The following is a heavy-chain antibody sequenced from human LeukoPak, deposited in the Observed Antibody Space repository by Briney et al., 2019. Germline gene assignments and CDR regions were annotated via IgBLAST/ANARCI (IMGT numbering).Heavy chain of an antibody. CDR1: GFTFSSYW. CDR2: IKQDGSEK. Sequence: GGSLRLSCAASGFTFSSYWMSWVRQAPGKGLEWVANIKQDGSEKYYVDSVKGRFTISRDNAKNSLYLQVTSLRAEDTAVYYCARDSSGYDYDWFDPWGQGTLVTVSS. V-gene: IGHV3-7*01. J-gene: IGHJ5*02. D-gene: IGHD5-12*01. CDR3: ARDSSGYDYDWFDP.